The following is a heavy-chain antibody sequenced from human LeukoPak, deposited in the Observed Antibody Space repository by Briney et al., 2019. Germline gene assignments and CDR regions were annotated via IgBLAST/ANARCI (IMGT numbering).Heavy chain of an antibody. CDR2: INPNSGGT. Sequence: ASVKVSCKASGYTFTGYYMHWVRQAPGQGLEWMGWINPNSGGTNYAQKFQGRVTMTRDTSISTAYMELSRLRSDDTAVYYCARDLGTVYSYGENWFDPWGQGTLVTVSS. CDR1: GYTFTGYY. J-gene: IGHJ5*02. D-gene: IGHD5-18*01. CDR3: ARDLGTVYSYGENWFDP. V-gene: IGHV1-2*02.